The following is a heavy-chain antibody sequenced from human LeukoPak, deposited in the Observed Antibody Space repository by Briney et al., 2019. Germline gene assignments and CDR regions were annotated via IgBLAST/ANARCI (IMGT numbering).Heavy chain of an antibody. V-gene: IGHV1-2*02. D-gene: IGHD6-13*01. J-gene: IGHJ4*02. CDR2: IDPNTSDT. CDR3: ARGGRVAASFFDY. Sequence: ASVKVSCKASGYTFTGYYMHWVRQAPGQGLEWIGWIDPNTSDTKYTQKFQGRVSMTRDTSFSTAYMELSRLTSDDPAVYYCARGGRVAASFFDYWGQGTLVTVSS. CDR1: GYTFTGYY.